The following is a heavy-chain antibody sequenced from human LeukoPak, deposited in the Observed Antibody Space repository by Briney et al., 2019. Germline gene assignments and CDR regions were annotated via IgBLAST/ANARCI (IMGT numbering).Heavy chain of an antibody. CDR2: INSDGSST. V-gene: IGHV3-74*01. J-gene: IGHJ4*02. CDR1: GFTFSSYW. CDR3: ARAVRWERFDY. D-gene: IGHD1-26*01. Sequence: PGGSLRLSCAASGFTFSSYWMHWVRQAPGKGLVWVSRINSDGSSTSYADSVRGRFTTSRDNAKNTLYLQMNSLRAEDTAVYYCARAVRWERFDYWGQGTLVTVSS.